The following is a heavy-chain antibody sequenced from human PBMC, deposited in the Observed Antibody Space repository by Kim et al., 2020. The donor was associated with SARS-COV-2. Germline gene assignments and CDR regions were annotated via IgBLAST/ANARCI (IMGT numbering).Heavy chain of an antibody. CDR2: INHSGST. D-gene: IGHD1-26*01. CDR1: GGSFSGYY. Sequence: SETLSLTCAVYGGSFSGYYWSWIRQPPGKGLEWIGEINHSGSTNYNPSLKSRVTISVDTSKNQFSLKLSSVTAADTAVYYCARARRAIVGATVPDYWGQGTLVTVSS. CDR3: ARARRAIVGATVPDY. J-gene: IGHJ4*02. V-gene: IGHV4-34*01.